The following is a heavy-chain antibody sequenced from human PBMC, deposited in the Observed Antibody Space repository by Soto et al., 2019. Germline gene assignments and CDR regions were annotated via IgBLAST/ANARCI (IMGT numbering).Heavy chain of an antibody. J-gene: IGHJ3*02. CDR3: ASSGSSDAFDI. D-gene: IGHD3-10*01. CDR2: ISSSSSYI. V-gene: IGHV3-21*01. Sequence: GGSLRLSXAASGFTFSSYSMNWVRQAPGKGLEWVSSISSSSSYIYYADSVKGRFTISRDNARNSLYLQMNSLRAEDTAVYYCASSGSSDAFDIWGQGTMVTVSS. CDR1: GFTFSSYS.